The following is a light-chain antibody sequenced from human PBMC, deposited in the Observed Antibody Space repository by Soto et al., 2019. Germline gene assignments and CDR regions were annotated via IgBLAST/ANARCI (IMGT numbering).Light chain of an antibody. V-gene: IGKV3-20*01. Sequence: IVLTKSLGTLSLSPGERATFSCRASQSVSSSYIAWYQQKRGQAPRRLIYGASIRATGIPDRFSGSGSGTDFTLTITRLEPEDFAVYYCQQYGSLPRTCGQGTKG. CDR3: QQYGSLPRT. CDR1: QSVSSSY. J-gene: IGKJ1*01. CDR2: GAS.